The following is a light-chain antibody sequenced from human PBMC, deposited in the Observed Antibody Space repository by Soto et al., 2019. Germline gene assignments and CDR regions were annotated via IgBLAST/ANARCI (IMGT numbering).Light chain of an antibody. J-gene: IGLJ2*01. V-gene: IGLV2-14*01. CDR3: SSYTSSSTLV. CDR1: SSDVGGYNY. Sequence: SVLTQPDSVSGSPGQSITISCTGTSSDVGGYNYVSWYQQHPGKAPKLMIYEVSNRPSGVSNRFSGSKSGNTASLTISGLQAEDAADYYCSSYTSSSTLVFXGGTKVTVL. CDR2: EVS.